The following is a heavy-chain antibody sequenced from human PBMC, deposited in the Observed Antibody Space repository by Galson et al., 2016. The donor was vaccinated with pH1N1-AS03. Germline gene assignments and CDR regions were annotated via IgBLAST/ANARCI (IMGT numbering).Heavy chain of an antibody. D-gene: IGHD1-26*01. V-gene: IGHV3-7*03. Sequence: SLRLSCAASGFTFSSYWMSWVRQAPGKGLEWVANIKQDGSEKYYVDSVKGRFTISRDNAKNSLYLQMNSLRAEDTAVYYCAKDPASGEVWDILGALNWFDPWGQGTLVTVSS. CDR3: AKDPASGEVWDILGALNWFDP. CDR2: IKQDGSEK. CDR1: GFTFSSYW. J-gene: IGHJ5*02.